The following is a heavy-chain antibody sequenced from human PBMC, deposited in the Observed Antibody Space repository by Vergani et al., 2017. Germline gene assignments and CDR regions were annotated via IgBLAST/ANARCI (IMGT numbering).Heavy chain of an antibody. J-gene: IGHJ4*02. CDR2: IYHSGST. D-gene: IGHD1-26*01. CDR1: GYSISSGYY. V-gene: IGHV4-38-2*01. Sequence: QVQLQESGPGLVKPSETLSLTCAVSGYSISSGYYWGWIRQPPGKGLEWTGSIYHSGSTYYNPSLKSRVTISVDTSKNQFSLKLSTVTAADTAGYYCARGLIVGAAVDYWSQGTLVTVSS. CDR3: ARGLIVGAAVDY.